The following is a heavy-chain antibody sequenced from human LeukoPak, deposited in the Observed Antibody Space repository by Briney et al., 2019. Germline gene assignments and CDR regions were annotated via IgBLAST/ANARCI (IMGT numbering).Heavy chain of an antibody. V-gene: IGHV3-23*01. D-gene: IGHD3-22*01. Sequence: GGSLRLSCAASGFTFSNYWMSWVRQAPGKGLEWVSAISGSGGSTYYADSVKGRFTISRDNSKNTLYLQMNSLRAEDTAVYYCAKAPFGSGYGAFDIWGQGTMVTVSS. J-gene: IGHJ3*02. CDR1: GFTFSNYW. CDR3: AKAPFGSGYGAFDI. CDR2: ISGSGGST.